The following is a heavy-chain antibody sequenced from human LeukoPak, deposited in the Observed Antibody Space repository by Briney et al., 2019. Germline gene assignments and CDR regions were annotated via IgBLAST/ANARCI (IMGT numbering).Heavy chain of an antibody. D-gene: IGHD3-3*01. Sequence: SETLSLTCAVYGGSFSGYYWSWIRQPPGKGLEWIREINHSGSTNYNPSLKSRVTISVDTSKNQFSPQLSSVPAADTAVYYCARGCAYYDFWSGYPMGNWFDPWGQGTLVTVSS. CDR3: ARGCAYYDFWSGYPMGNWFDP. V-gene: IGHV4-34*01. CDR2: INHSGST. CDR1: GGSFSGYY. J-gene: IGHJ5*02.